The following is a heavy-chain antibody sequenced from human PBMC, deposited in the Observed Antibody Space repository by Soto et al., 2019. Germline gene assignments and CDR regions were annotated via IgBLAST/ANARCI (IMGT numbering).Heavy chain of an antibody. CDR3: ARDRVWGSSFDY. Sequence: QVQLQESGPGLVKPSGTLSLTCAVSGGSISSSNWWSWVRQPPGKGLQWIGEIYHSGSTNYNPSLKSRVTISVDKSENQFSLKLRSVTAADTAVYYCARDRVWGSSFDYWGQGTLFTVSS. CDR1: GGSISSSNW. CDR2: IYHSGST. J-gene: IGHJ4*02. D-gene: IGHD3-16*01. V-gene: IGHV4-4*02.